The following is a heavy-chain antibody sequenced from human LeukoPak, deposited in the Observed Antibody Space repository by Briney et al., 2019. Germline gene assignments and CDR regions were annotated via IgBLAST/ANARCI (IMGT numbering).Heavy chain of an antibody. J-gene: IGHJ4*02. D-gene: IGHD1-1*01. V-gene: IGHV4-59*01. CDR2: IYYIGST. CDR3: ARGRYSWNYDY. CDR1: GGAIGSDY. Sequence: PSETLSLTCSVSGGAIGSDYWTWIRQLTGGGLEWIGYIYYIGSTNYNPSLKSRVTISVDTSKNEVFLNMTSVTTADTALYYCARGRYSWNYDYWGQGTLVTVSS.